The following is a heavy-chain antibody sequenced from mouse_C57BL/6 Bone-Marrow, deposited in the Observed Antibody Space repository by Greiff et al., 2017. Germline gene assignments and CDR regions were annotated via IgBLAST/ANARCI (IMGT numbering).Heavy chain of an antibody. J-gene: IGHJ4*01. D-gene: IGHD2-2*01. CDR2: IDPRRGNT. CDR3: TRAGYYDAMDY. Sequence: QVQLQQSGAELARPGASVKLSCKASGYTFTSYGISWVKQRTGQGLEWIGEIDPRRGNTYYNEKFKGKATLTADKSSSPAFMELRSSTYEDSDVYFCTRAGYYDAMDYWGQGTSVTVSS. CDR1: GYTFTSYG. V-gene: IGHV1-81*01.